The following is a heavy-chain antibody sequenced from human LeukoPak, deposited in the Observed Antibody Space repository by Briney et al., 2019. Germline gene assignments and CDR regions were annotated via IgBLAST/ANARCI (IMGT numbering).Heavy chain of an antibody. CDR1: GFTFTTYA. D-gene: IGHD2-15*01. CDR3: ARSLRSPRYCIDDTCYFDY. V-gene: IGHV3-23*01. J-gene: IGHJ4*02. CDR2: ISGLGDNT. Sequence: GGSLRLSCAASGFTFTTYAMSWVRQAPGKGLKGVSGISGLGDNTYYVDSVKGRFTISRDNAKNTQYLQINSLRVEDTAVYYCARSLRSPRYCIDDTCYFDYWGQGTLVTVSS.